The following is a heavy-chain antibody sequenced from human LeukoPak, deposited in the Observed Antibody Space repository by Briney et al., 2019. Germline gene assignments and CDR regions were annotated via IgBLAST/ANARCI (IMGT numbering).Heavy chain of an antibody. CDR2: IYYSGST. Sequence: PSETLSLTCTASGGTISSHYWSWIRQPPRKGLEWIGYIYYSGSTNYNPSLKSRVTISVDTSKNQFSLKLSSVTAADTAVYYCARDLLVGAIKDYWGQGTLVTVSS. CDR3: ARDLLVGAIKDY. D-gene: IGHD1-26*01. V-gene: IGHV4-59*11. J-gene: IGHJ4*02. CDR1: GGTISSHY.